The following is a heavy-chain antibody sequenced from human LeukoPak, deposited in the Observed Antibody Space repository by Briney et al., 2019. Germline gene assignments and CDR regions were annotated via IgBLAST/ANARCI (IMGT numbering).Heavy chain of an antibody. Sequence: ASVKVSCKASGYTFTSYDINWVRQATGQGLEWMGWMNPNSGNTGYAQKFQGRVTMTRNTSISTAYMGLSSLRSEDTAVYYCARAAHSRLYDFWSLESTYNWFDPWGQGTLVTVSS. CDR1: GYTFTSYD. V-gene: IGHV1-8*01. D-gene: IGHD3-3*01. CDR2: MNPNSGNT. CDR3: ARAAHSRLYDFWSLESTYNWFDP. J-gene: IGHJ5*02.